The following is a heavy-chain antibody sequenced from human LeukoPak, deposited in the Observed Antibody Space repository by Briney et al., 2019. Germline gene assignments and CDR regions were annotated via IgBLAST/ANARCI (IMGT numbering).Heavy chain of an antibody. J-gene: IGHJ4*02. V-gene: IGHV4-34*01. Sequence: SETLSLTCTVSGGSISSYYWSWIRQPPGKGLEWIGEINHSGSTNYSPSLKSRVTISVDTSKNQFSLKLSSVTAADTAVYYCARRTSKPAKQKVGATAGFDYWGQGTLVTVSS. D-gene: IGHD1-26*01. CDR1: GGSISSYY. CDR3: ARRTSKPAKQKVGATAGFDY. CDR2: INHSGST.